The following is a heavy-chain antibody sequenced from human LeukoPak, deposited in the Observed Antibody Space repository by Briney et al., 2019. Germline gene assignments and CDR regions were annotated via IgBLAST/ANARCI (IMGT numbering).Heavy chain of an antibody. J-gene: IGHJ4*02. D-gene: IGHD6-25*01. CDR1: GGSVSSGSYY. CDR2: IYYSGNT. Sequence: SETLSLTCTVSGGSVSSGSYYWSWIRQPPGKGLEWIGYIYYSGNTNNNPSLKSRVTISVDTSKNQFSLKLNSVTAADTAVYYCARGQSGLPYWGQGTLVTVSS. CDR3: ARGQSGLPY. V-gene: IGHV4-61*01.